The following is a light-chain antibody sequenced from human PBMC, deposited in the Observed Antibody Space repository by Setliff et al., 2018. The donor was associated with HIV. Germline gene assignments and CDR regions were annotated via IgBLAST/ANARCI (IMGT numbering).Light chain of an antibody. Sequence: QSGLTQPASVSGSPGQAITISCSGTSSDVGAYNYVSWYQQHPGKVPKVMIYDVNKWPSGVSNRFSGSKSGNTASLTIAGLQAEDEADYYGCAYVNNRLYVFGTGTKVTVL. V-gene: IGLV2-23*02. CDR3: CAYVNNRLYV. J-gene: IGLJ1*01. CDR1: SSDVGAYNY. CDR2: DVN.